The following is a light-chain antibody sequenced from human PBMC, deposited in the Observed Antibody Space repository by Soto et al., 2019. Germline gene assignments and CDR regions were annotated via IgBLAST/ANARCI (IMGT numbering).Light chain of an antibody. Sequence: QSVLTQPPSASGSPGQSVTISCTGTSSDIGGYNYVSWYQQHPGKAPKLMIYEVTKRPSGVPDRFSGSKSGNTASLTVSGLQAEDEAAYYCSSYAGTNNFKVFGGGTQLTVL. CDR2: EVT. CDR1: SSDIGGYNY. V-gene: IGLV2-8*01. J-gene: IGLJ2*01. CDR3: SSYAGTNNFKV.